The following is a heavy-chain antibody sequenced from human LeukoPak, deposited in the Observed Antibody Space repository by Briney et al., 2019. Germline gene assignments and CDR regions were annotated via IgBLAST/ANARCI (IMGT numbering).Heavy chain of an antibody. CDR2: IYTSGST. D-gene: IGHD6-19*01. V-gene: IGHV4-61*02. Sequence: SETLSLTCTVSGGSISSGSYYWSWIRQPAGKGLEWIGRIYTSGSTNYNPSLKSRVTISVDTSKNQFSLKLSTVTAADTAVYYCARDRWAIAVAGEGYYYYYMDVWGKGTTVTISS. J-gene: IGHJ6*03. CDR1: GGSISSGSYY. CDR3: ARDRWAIAVAGEGYYYYYMDV.